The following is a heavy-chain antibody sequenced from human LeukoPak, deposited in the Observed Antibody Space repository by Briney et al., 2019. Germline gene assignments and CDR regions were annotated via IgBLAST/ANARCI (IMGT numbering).Heavy chain of an antibody. CDR2: IYTSGST. Sequence: PSETLSLTCTVSGGSISSYYWSWIRQPAGKGLEWIGRIYTSGSTNYNPSLKSRVTMSVDTSKNQFSLKLSSVTAADTAVYYCARDMGSSSWIDAFDIRGQGTMVTVSS. V-gene: IGHV4-4*07. J-gene: IGHJ3*02. CDR1: GGSISSYY. CDR3: ARDMGSSSWIDAFDI. D-gene: IGHD6-13*01.